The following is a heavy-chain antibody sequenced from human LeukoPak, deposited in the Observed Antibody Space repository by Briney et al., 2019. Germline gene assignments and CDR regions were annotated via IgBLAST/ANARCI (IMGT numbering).Heavy chain of an antibody. CDR3: AGTSSSFFKPLNYYGMDV. CDR1: GGSISSYY. Sequence: PSETLSLTCTVSGGSISSYYWSWIRQPPGKGLEWIGYIYYSGSTNYNPSLKSRVTISVDTSKNQFSLKLGSVTAADTAVYYCAGTSSSFFKPLNYYGMDVWGQGTTVTVS. J-gene: IGHJ6*02. CDR2: IYYSGST. D-gene: IGHD6-6*01. V-gene: IGHV4-59*08.